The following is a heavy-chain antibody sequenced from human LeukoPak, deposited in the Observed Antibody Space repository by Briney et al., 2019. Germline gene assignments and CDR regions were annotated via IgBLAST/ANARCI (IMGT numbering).Heavy chain of an antibody. CDR2: ISPDGSNQ. CDR3: AGAIGYFDY. D-gene: IGHD2-21*01. J-gene: IGHJ4*02. V-gene: IGHV3-30*03. Sequence: PGRSLRLSCAASGPTFSSHAMHWVRQAPGKGLEWVGVISPDGSNQYYIDSVKGRFTISRDNSKNTLYLQMNSLRTEDTAVYYCAGAIGYFDYWGQETLVTVSS. CDR1: GPTFSSHA.